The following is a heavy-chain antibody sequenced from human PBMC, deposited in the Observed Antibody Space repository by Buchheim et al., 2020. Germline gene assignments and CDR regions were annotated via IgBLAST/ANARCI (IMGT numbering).Heavy chain of an antibody. V-gene: IGHV3-30*03. CDR1: GFAFSTFG. CDR2: ISYSGNNN. CDR3: ARGSPKWTPHYFDS. D-gene: IGHD1-26*01. J-gene: IGHJ4*02. Sequence: QVELVESGGGVVHPGSSLRLSCAVAGFAFSTFGMHWVRQAPGKGLEWVAAISYSGNNNFYAESVKGRFTISRDNFKNTLHLRMNRLRPEDTAVYYWARGSPKWTPHYFDSWGQGTL.